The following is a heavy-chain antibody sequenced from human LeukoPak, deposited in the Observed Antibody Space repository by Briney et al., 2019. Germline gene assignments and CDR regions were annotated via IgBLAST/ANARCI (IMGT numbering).Heavy chain of an antibody. CDR1: GFTFSSYE. V-gene: IGHV3-48*03. CDR2: ISSSGSTI. Sequence: GGSLRLSCAASGFTFSSYEMNWVRQAPGKGLEWVSYISSSGSTIYYADSVKGRFTISRDNAKNSLYLQMNSLRAEDTALYYCARAGVYYYYYYMDVWGKGTTVTVSS. J-gene: IGHJ6*03. CDR3: ARAGVYYYYYYMDV.